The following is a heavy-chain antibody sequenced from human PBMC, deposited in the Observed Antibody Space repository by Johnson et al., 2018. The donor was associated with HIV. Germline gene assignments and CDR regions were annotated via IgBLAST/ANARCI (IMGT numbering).Heavy chain of an antibody. CDR1: GFTFDAFA. D-gene: IGHD1-1*01. Sequence: VQLVESGGGVVQPGGSLRLSCAASGFTFDAFAMSWVRQASGKGLEWVSGINWNGVSTGYEDSVKGRFTISRDSAKKSRYLQMNSLRAEDTAVYYSAKDRTSAQSAFDIWGQGTMVTVSS. CDR2: INWNGVST. V-gene: IGHV3-20*04. CDR3: AKDRTSAQSAFDI. J-gene: IGHJ3*02.